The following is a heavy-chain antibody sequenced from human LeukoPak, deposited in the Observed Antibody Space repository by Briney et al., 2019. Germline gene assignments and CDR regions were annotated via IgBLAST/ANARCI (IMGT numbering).Heavy chain of an antibody. CDR3: ARYYYDSSGYYP. V-gene: IGHV1-8*03. Sequence: ASVKVSCKASGGTFTSYAISWVRQAPGQGLEWMGWMNPNSGNTGYAQKFQGRVTITRNTSISTAYMELSSLRSEDTAVYYCARYYYDSSGYYPWGQGTLVTVSS. CDR2: MNPNSGNT. CDR1: GGTFTSYA. D-gene: IGHD3-22*01. J-gene: IGHJ5*02.